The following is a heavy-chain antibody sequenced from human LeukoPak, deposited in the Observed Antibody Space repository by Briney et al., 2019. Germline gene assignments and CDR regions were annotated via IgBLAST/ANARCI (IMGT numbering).Heavy chain of an antibody. V-gene: IGHV4-59*08. J-gene: IGHJ4*02. CDR1: GGSISSYY. CDR3: ARRRQGGAVALDY. CDR2: IYYTGST. Sequence: SETLSLTCTVSGGSISSYYWSWIRQPPGKGLEWIGYIYYTGSTSYNPSLKSRVTISIDTSKNQFSLKLSSVTAADTAVYYCARRRQGGAVALDYWGQGTLVTVSS. D-gene: IGHD6-19*01.